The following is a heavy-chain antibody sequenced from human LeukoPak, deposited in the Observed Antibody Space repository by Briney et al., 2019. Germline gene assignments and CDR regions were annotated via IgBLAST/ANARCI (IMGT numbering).Heavy chain of an antibody. CDR2: INGGGDAT. CDR1: GFTFNNNA. CDR3: AKGARSGPYDYYAMDV. V-gene: IGHV3-23*01. J-gene: IGHJ6*02. D-gene: IGHD6-19*01. Sequence: GGSLRLSCATSGFTFNNNAMSWVRQAPGKGLEWVSAINGGGDATEYADSVKGRFTISRDNSKNTLYLQMNSLRAEDTAVYYCAKGARSGPYDYYAMDVWGQGTTVTVSS.